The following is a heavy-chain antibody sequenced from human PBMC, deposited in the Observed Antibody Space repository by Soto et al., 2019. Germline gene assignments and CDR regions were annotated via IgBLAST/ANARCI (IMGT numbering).Heavy chain of an antibody. CDR1: GGSISTDY. V-gene: IGHV4-59*01. D-gene: IGHD6-19*01. CDR3: ARVLAVAGNNWFDP. J-gene: IGHJ5*02. CDR2: MYDSGST. Sequence: QVQLQESGPGLVKPSETLSLTCSVSGGSISTDYWTWIRQPPGKGLEWIGYMYDSGSTKYNPSLTSRVTISVDTSKERFSLTLTSVTAADTAVYYCARVLAVAGNNWFDPWGQGTLVTVSS.